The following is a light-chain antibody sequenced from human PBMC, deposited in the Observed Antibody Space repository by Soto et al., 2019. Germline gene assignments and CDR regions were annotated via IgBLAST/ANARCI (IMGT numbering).Light chain of an antibody. CDR3: QQFSSYPLT. J-gene: IGKJ4*01. Sequence: EIVMTQSPATLSVSPGERATLSCWASQSVSSNLAWYQQKPGQAPRLLIYGASTRATGIPARFSGSGSGTDFTLTISRLEPEDFAVYYCQQFSSYPLTFGGGTKVDIK. V-gene: IGKV3-15*01. CDR2: GAS. CDR1: QSVSSN.